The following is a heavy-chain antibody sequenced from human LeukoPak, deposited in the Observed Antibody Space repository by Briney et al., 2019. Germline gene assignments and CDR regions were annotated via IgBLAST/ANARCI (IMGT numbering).Heavy chain of an antibody. Sequence: ASVKVSCKASGYTFTSYYMHWVRQAPGQGLEWMGIINPSGGSTSYAQKFQGRVTMTRDTSTSTVYMELSSLRSEDTAVYYCARDQDYDILTGYQYNWFDPWGQGTLVTVSS. J-gene: IGHJ5*02. CDR3: ARDQDYDILTGYQYNWFDP. CDR2: INPSGGST. D-gene: IGHD3-9*01. CDR1: GYTFTSYY. V-gene: IGHV1-46*01.